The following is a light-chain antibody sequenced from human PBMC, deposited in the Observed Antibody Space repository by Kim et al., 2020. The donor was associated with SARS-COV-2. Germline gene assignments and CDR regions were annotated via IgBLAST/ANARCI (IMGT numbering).Light chain of an antibody. CDR2: HAS. CDR3: QQRSNWPPMYS. J-gene: IGKJ2*03. CDR1: QSVSVY. V-gene: IGKV3-11*01. Sequence: SPGERATLSCRASQSVSVYLAWYQQKPGRAPRLLIYHASNRATGVPARFSGSGSGTDFTLTISSLEPEDFAVYYCQQRSNWPPMYSFGQGTKREI.